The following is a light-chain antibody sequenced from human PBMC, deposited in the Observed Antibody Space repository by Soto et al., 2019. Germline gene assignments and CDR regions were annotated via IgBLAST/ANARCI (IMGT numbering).Light chain of an antibody. CDR1: QRISSY. CDR2: VAS. V-gene: IGKV1-39*01. CDR3: QQSYSTPYI. Sequence: DIQMTQSPSSLSASVGDSVTITCRASQRISSYLNWYQQRPGKVPKLLISVASTLQSGVPSRFSGSGSGTDFTLNITSLQNEDFATYYCQQSYSTPYIFGQGTKLEI. J-gene: IGKJ2*01.